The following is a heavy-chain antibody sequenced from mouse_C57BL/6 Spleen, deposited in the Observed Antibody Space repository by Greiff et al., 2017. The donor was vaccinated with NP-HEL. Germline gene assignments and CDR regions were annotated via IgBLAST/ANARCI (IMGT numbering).Heavy chain of an antibody. V-gene: IGHV2-9-1*01. CDR1: GFSLTSYA. D-gene: IGHD1-1*01. Sequence: QVQLQQSGPGLVAPSQSLSITCTVSGFSLTSYAISWVRQPPGKGLEWLGLIWPGGGTNYNSALNSRLSISKDKSKSQVFLKMNSLQTDDTARYYCARKTTVVWYVEGGGTATTVTVDS. J-gene: IGHJ1*03. CDR2: IWPGGGT. CDR3: ARKTTVVWYVEG.